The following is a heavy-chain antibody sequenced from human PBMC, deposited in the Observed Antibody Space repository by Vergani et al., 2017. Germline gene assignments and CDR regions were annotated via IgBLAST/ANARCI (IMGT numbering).Heavy chain of an antibody. CDR1: GFTFSNAW. CDR2: IKSKTDGGTT. CDR3: TTDRTSYGYLDY. J-gene: IGHJ4*02. V-gene: IGHV3-15*01. D-gene: IGHD5-18*01. Sequence: EVQLVESGGGLVKPGGSLRLSCAASGFTFSNAWMSWVRQAPGKGLEWVGRIKSKTDGGTTDYAASVKGRFTISRDDSKNTLYLQMNSLKTEDTAVYYCTTDRTSYGYLDYWGQGTLVTVSS.